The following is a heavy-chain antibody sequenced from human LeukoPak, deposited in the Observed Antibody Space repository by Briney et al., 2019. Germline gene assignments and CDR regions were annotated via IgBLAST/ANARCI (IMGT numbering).Heavy chain of an antibody. Sequence: PSETLSLTCTVSGGSISSYYWSWIRQPPGKGLEWIGYIYYSGSTNYNPSLKSRVTISVDTSKNQFSLKLSSVTAADTAVYYCARRPQPFPYSKAFYGMDVWGQGTTVTVSS. CDR2: IYYSGST. CDR3: ARRPQPFPYSKAFYGMDV. D-gene: IGHD4-4*01. J-gene: IGHJ6*02. V-gene: IGHV4-59*12. CDR1: GGSISSYY.